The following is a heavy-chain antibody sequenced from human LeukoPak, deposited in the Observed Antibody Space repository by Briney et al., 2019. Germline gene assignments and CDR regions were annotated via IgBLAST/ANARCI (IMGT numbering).Heavy chain of an antibody. J-gene: IGHJ4*02. D-gene: IGHD5-24*01. CDR1: GFTFSSYA. Sequence: PGGSLRLSCAASGFTFSSYAMSWVRQAPGKGLEWVSSISSSSSYIYYADSVKGRFTISRDNAKNSLYLQMNSLRAEDTAVYYCARDSRRDGYNFALYWGQGTLVTVSS. CDR2: ISSSSSYI. CDR3: ARDSRRDGYNFALY. V-gene: IGHV3-21*01.